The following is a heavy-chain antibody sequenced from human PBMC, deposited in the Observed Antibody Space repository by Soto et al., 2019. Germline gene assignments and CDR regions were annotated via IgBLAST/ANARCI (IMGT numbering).Heavy chain of an antibody. Sequence: QVQLVESGGGVVQPGRSLRLSCAASGFTFSSYGMHWVRQAPGKGLEWVAVLWYDGSNKYYADSLKGRFTISRDNSKXXXXXXXXXXXXXXXXXXXXXXXXXXXXXXXXXXXMDVWGQGTTVTVSS. CDR3: XXXXXXXXXXXXXXXMDV. CDR1: GFTFSSYG. J-gene: IGHJ6*02. CDR2: LWYDGSNK. V-gene: IGHV3-33*01.